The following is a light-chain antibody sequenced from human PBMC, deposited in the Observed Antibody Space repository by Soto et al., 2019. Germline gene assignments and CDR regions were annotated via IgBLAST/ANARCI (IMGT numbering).Light chain of an antibody. V-gene: IGKV3-11*01. Sequence: EIVLTQSPATLSLSPGERATLSCRASQSISSYLAWYQQKPGQAPRLLIYDASSRATGIPARFSGSVSGTDFTLTNSRLEPEDFAVYYCQQRSNWLTFGGGTNVEIK. CDR2: DAS. CDR1: QSISSY. CDR3: QQRSNWLT. J-gene: IGKJ4*01.